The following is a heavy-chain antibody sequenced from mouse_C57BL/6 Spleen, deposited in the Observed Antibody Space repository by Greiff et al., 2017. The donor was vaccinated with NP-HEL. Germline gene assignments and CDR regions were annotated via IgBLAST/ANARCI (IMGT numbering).Heavy chain of an antibody. V-gene: IGHV7-3*01. J-gene: IGHJ3*01. CDR2: IRNKANGYTT. D-gene: IGHD1-1*01. Sequence: EVMLVESGGGLVQPGGSLSLSCAASGFTFTDYYMSWVRQPPGKALEWLGFIRNKANGYTTEYSASVKGRFTISRDNSQSILYLQMNALRAEDSATYYCASLGYYGSSYGVFAYWGQGTLVTVSA. CDR3: ASLGYYGSSYGVFAY. CDR1: GFTFTDYY.